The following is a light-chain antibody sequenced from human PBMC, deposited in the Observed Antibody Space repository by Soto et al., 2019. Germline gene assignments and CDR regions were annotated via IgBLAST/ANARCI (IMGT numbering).Light chain of an antibody. CDR1: QTISTW. J-gene: IGKJ5*01. V-gene: IGKV1-5*01. CDR3: QQHNSFSIT. CDR2: DAS. Sequence: DIQVTQSPPTLSASVGDRVTITCRASQTISTWMAWYQQKPGKAPKLLVYDASTLQSGVASRFSGSGSGTEFTLIISGLQPDDSATYYCQQHNSFSITFGQGTRLEIK.